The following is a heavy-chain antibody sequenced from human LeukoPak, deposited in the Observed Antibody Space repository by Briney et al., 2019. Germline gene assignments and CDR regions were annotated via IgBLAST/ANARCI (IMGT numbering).Heavy chain of an antibody. D-gene: IGHD3-22*01. V-gene: IGHV3-53*01. CDR1: GVTVSSNY. CDR2: IYRGGST. Sequence: GGSLRLSCAASGVTVSSNYMNWVRQAPGKGLEWVSVIYRGGSTYYADSVKGRFTISRDNSKNTLYLQMNSLRAEDTAVYYCAKGRSSDYSQTWGQGTLVTVSS. CDR3: AKGRSSDYSQT. J-gene: IGHJ5*02.